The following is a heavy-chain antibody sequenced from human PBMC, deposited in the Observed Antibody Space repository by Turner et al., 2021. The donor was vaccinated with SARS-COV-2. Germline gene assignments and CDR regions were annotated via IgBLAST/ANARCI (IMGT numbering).Heavy chain of an antibody. CDR3: AKSGGIYCSGGNCYSSYFDY. CDR2: ISYDGSNK. J-gene: IGHJ4*02. CDR1: GFTFSRYG. V-gene: IGHV3-30*18. Sequence: QVQLVESGGGVVQPGRSLRPSCAASGFTFSRYGMHWVRQAPGKGLEWVAVISYDGSNKYNADSVKGRFTISRDNSKNTLYLQMNSLRAEDTAVYYCAKSGGIYCSGGNCYSSYFDYWGQGTLVTVSS. D-gene: IGHD2-15*01.